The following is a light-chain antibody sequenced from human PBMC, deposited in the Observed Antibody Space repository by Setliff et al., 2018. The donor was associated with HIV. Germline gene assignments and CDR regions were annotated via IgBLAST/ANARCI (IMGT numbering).Light chain of an antibody. CDR3: NSYRSGSTFYV. V-gene: IGLV2-14*03. CDR1: SSDIGGYNY. CDR2: DVH. J-gene: IGLJ1*01. Sequence: QSALTQPASVSGSPGQSITISCTGTSSDIGGYNYVSWYQQHPGKAPKLMIYDVHKRPSGVSNRFSGFKSGNTASLTISGLQAEDEADYYCNSYRSGSTFYVVGTGTKGTVL.